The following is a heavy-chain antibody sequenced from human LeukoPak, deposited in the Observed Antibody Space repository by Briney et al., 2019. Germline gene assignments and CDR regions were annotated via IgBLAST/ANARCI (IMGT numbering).Heavy chain of an antibody. Sequence: SETLSLTCTVSGGSISSSSYYWGWIRHPPGKGLEWIGSIYYSGSTYYNPSLKSRVTISVDTSKNQFSLELSSVTAADTAVYYCARRLSSSWNDAFDIWGQGTMVTVSS. V-gene: IGHV4-39*01. CDR1: GGSISSSSYY. CDR2: IYYSGST. J-gene: IGHJ3*02. D-gene: IGHD6-13*01. CDR3: ARRLSSSWNDAFDI.